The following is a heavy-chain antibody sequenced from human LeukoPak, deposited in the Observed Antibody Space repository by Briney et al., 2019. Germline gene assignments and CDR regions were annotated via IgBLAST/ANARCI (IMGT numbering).Heavy chain of an antibody. V-gene: IGHV1-2*02. J-gene: IGHJ4*02. CDR1: GYTFTGYY. Sequence: ASVKVSCKASGYTFTGYYMHWVRQAPGQGFEWMGWINLDSGATDYAQKFQGRVTMARDTSSGTAYMEVSRLRSDDTAVYYCARDTAIMVRGVTRFDYWGQGTLVTASS. CDR3: ARDTAIMVRGVTRFDY. D-gene: IGHD3-10*01. CDR2: INLDSGAT.